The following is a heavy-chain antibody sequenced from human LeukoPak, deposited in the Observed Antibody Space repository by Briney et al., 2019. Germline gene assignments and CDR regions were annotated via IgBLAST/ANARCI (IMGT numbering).Heavy chain of an antibody. D-gene: IGHD2-15*01. Sequence: PSQTLSLTCVIAGDSVSSNTAAWNWIRQSPLRGLEWLGRTFYRSKWYNDYAGSVKSRITISPDTSKNHFSLQLDSVTPEDTAMYYRARDGWPAFDYWGQGSLVTVSS. CDR2: TFYRSKWYN. J-gene: IGHJ4*02. CDR1: GDSVSSNTAA. CDR3: ARDGWPAFDY. V-gene: IGHV6-1*01.